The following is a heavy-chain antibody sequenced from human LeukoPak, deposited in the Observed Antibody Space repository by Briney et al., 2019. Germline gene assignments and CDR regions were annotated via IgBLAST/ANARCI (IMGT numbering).Heavy chain of an antibody. CDR3: AKAYHGIAVAGTWVDY. V-gene: IGHV3-30*18. CDR1: GFTFSSYG. J-gene: IGHJ4*02. D-gene: IGHD6-19*01. CDR2: ISYDGSNK. Sequence: GGSLRLCCAASGFTFSSYGMHWVRQAPGKGLEWVAVISYDGSNKYYADSVKGRFTISRDNSKNTLYLQMNSLRAEDTAVYYCAKAYHGIAVAGTWVDYWGQGTLVTVSS.